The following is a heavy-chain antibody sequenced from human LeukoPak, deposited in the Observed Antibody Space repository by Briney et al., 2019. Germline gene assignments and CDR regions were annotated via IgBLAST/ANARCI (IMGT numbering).Heavy chain of an antibody. D-gene: IGHD6-6*01. J-gene: IGHJ3*02. CDR1: GFTVSSNY. V-gene: IGHV3-66*02. Sequence: GGSLRLSCAASGFTVSSNYMSWVRQAPGKGLEWVSVIYSGGSTYYADSVKGRFTISRDNSKNTLYLQMNSLRAEDTAVYYCAREYSQDDAFDIWGQGTMVTVSP. CDR2: IYSGGST. CDR3: AREYSQDDAFDI.